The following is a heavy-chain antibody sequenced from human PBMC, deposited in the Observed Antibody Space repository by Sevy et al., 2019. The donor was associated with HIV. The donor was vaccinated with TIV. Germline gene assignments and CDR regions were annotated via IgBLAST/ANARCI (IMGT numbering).Heavy chain of an antibody. D-gene: IGHD1-26*01. J-gene: IGHJ4*02. CDR2: ISYDGSDK. V-gene: IGHV3-30*03. CDR3: ATGRQGATSGY. Sequence: GGSLRLSCAASGFNFRIYAMHWVRQAPGKGLEWVAVISYDGSDKFYAESVKGRFTISRDNSKNMVFLQLNSLRGDDAAVYYCATGRQGATSGYWGQGTPVTVSS. CDR1: GFNFRIYA.